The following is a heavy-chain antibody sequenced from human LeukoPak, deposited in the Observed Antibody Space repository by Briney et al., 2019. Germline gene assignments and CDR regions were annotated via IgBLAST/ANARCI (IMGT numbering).Heavy chain of an antibody. Sequence: GGSLRLSRAASGFTFSSYSMNWVRQAPGKGLEWVAGINWNSVSAVYADSLKGRLTISRDNAKNSLFLQMNSLKTEDTAFYYCAKGARSSSGYTTDWGQGILVTVSS. CDR2: INWNSVSA. V-gene: IGHV3-20*04. CDR3: AKGARSSSGYTTD. D-gene: IGHD3-22*01. CDR1: GFTFSSYS. J-gene: IGHJ4*02.